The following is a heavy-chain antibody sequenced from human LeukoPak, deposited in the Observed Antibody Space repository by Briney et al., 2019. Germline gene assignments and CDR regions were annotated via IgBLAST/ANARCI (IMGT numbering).Heavy chain of an antibody. V-gene: IGHV4-59*01. D-gene: IGHD4-23*01. Sequence: PSGTLPLTRTVSGGSISSYYWRWMRQPPGRGLEGIGYVYYSGTTNYNPSLKSRVIISVDTSKNQFSLKLSPVIAADTAVYYCARVGVDYSGNIIKYYFDYWGQGTLVTVSS. CDR3: ARVGVDYSGNIIKYYFDY. CDR1: GGSISSYY. CDR2: VYYSGTT. J-gene: IGHJ4*02.